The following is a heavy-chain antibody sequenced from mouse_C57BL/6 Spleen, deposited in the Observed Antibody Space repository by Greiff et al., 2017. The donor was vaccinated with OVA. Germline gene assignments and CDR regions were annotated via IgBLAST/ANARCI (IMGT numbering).Heavy chain of an antibody. Sequence: EVKLVESGGGLVQPKGSLKLSCAASGFSFNTYAMNWVRQAPGKGLEWVARIRSKSNNYATYYADSVKDRFTISRDDSESMLYLQMNNLKTEDTAMYYCVRSLLPSRAMDYWGQGTSVTVSS. CDR2: IRSKSNNYAT. V-gene: IGHV10-1*01. CDR3: VRSLLPSRAMDY. J-gene: IGHJ4*01. CDR1: GFSFNTYA. D-gene: IGHD2-10*01.